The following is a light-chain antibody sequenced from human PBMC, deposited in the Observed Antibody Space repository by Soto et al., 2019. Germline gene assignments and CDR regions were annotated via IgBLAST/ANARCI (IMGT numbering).Light chain of an antibody. Sequence: QSALTQPPSVSGAPGQRVTISCTGSSSNIGANYDVHWYQQFPGTAPKLLIYANTDRPSGVPDRFSGSKSGTSASLAITGLQADDEADYYCQSYDSSLTVVFGGGTQLTVL. CDR2: ANT. CDR3: QSYDSSLTVV. J-gene: IGLJ3*02. CDR1: SSNIGANYD. V-gene: IGLV1-40*01.